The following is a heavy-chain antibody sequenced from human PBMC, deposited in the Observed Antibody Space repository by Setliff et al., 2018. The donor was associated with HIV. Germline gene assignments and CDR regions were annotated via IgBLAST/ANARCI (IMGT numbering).Heavy chain of an antibody. CDR3: ARGGLGVVGAIDY. J-gene: IGHJ4*02. CDR2: IIHSGGT. Sequence: SETLSLTCAVYGGSFSGYYWTWIRQPPGRGLEWIGEIIHSGGTNYNRSLKSRVTIAVDTSKNQFSLNLSSVTAADTAVYYCARGGLGVVGAIDYWSQGTLVTVSS. D-gene: IGHD2-15*01. V-gene: IGHV4-34*01. CDR1: GGSFSGYY.